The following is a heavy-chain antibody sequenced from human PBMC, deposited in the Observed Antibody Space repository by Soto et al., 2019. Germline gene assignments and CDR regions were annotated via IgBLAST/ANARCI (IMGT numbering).Heavy chain of an antibody. CDR3: ARDWVGDLAY. J-gene: IGHJ4*02. CDR2: ISGYNGDT. V-gene: IGHV1-18*01. D-gene: IGHD4-17*01. Sequence: QVQLVQSGGEVKQPGASVKVSCKTSGYTFTSYGISWVRQAPGQGLEWMGWISGYNGDTKYVQKFQGRVTLTTDTSTITAYMEVMSLRSDDTAVYYCARDWVGDLAYWGQGTLVTVSS. CDR1: GYTFTSYG.